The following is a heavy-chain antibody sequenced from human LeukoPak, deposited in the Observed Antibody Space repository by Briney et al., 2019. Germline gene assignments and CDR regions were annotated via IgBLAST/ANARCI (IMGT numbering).Heavy chain of an antibody. CDR1: GGSFSGYY. D-gene: IGHD5-24*01. CDR2: INHSGST. CDR3: ARVASQLRDAFDI. J-gene: IGHJ3*02. Sequence: SETLSLTCAVYGGSFSGYYWSWIRQPPGKGLEWIGEINHSGSTNYNPSLKSRVTISVDTSKNQFSLKLSSVTAADTAVYYCARVASQLRDAFDIWGQGTMVTVSS. V-gene: IGHV4-34*01.